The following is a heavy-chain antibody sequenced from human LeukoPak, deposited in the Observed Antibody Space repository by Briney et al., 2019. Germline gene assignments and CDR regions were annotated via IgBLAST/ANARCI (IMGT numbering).Heavy chain of an antibody. CDR1: GFAFSHAW. J-gene: IGHJ1*01. V-gene: IGHV3-15*01. D-gene: IGHD5-12*01. CDR3: TTVAFH. CDR2: ITRDSEGGTR. Sequence: PGGSLRLSCAASGFAFSHAWMTWVRQAPGKGLEWVGRITRDSEGGTRDYATPVKGRCTISRDDSKNTLFLQMNSLKTEDTAVYYCTTVAFHWGQGTLVTVSS.